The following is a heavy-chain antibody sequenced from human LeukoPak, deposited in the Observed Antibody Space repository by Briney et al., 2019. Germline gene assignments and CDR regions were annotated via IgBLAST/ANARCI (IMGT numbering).Heavy chain of an antibody. J-gene: IGHJ4*02. D-gene: IGHD3-22*01. Sequence: GGSLRLSCAASGFTFSSYWMSWVRQAPGKGLEWVSAISGSGGSTYYADSVKGRFTISRDNSKNTLYLQMNSLRAEDTAVYYCATSGYRTDYYDSSGYYYVDYWGQGTLVTVSS. CDR2: ISGSGGST. V-gene: IGHV3-23*01. CDR3: ATSGYRTDYYDSSGYYYVDY. CDR1: GFTFSSYW.